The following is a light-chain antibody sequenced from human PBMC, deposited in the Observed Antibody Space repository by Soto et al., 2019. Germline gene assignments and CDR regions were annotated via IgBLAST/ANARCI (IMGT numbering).Light chain of an antibody. CDR1: QSVLYSSDNRNY. J-gene: IGKJ1*01. CDR2: WAS. CDR3: QQYYTNPPT. V-gene: IGKV4-1*01. Sequence: DIVMTQSPDSLAVSLGERATVNCKSGQSVLYSSDNRNYLAWYQQKPGQSPKLLISWASTRESGVPDRFSGSGSGTDVTLTISSLQAEDVAVYFCQQYYTNPPTFGQGTKVEIK.